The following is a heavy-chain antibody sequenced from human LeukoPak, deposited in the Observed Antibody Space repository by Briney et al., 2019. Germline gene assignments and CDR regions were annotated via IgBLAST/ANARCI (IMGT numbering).Heavy chain of an antibody. CDR1: GGSLRPYY. CDR3: ARGRYCSADICSGGDAFDI. D-gene: IGHD2-15*01. J-gene: IGHJ3*02. Sequence: SETLSLTCTVSGGSLRPYYWTWIRQPPGKGLKWIGYIYYSGSTNDNPSLKSRVTMSVDTSKNQFSLKLSSVTASDTAVYYCARGRYCSADICSGGDAFDIWGQGTMVSVSS. CDR2: IYYSGST. V-gene: IGHV4-59*12.